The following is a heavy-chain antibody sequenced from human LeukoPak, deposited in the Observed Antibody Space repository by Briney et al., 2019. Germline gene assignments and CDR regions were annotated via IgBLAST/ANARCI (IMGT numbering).Heavy chain of an antibody. CDR2: IYHSGST. J-gene: IGHJ4*02. Sequence: PSETLSLTCAVSGYSISGGYYWGWIRQPPGKGLEWIGSIYHSGSTYYNPSLKSRVTISVDTSKNQFSLKLSSVTAADTAVYYCARLHMYYFDYWGQGTLVTVSS. CDR3: ARLHMYYFDY. CDR1: GYSISGGYY. V-gene: IGHV4-38-2*01.